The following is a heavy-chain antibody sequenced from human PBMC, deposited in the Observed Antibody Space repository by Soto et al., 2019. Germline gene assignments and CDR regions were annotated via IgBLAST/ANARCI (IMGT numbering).Heavy chain of an antibody. CDR3: ARHGKTDYYMDV. D-gene: IGHD1-1*01. CDR2: IYYSGST. CDR1: GGSISSSSYY. J-gene: IGHJ6*03. Sequence: PSETLSLTCTVSGGSISSSSYYWGWIRQPPGKGLEWIGSIYYSGSTYYNPSLKSRVTISVDTSKNQFSLKLSPVTAADTAVYYCARHGKTDYYMDVWGKGTTVTVSS. V-gene: IGHV4-39*01.